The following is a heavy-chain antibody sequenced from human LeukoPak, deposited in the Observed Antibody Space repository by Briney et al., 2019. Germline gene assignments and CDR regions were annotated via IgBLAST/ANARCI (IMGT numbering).Heavy chain of an antibody. Sequence: SETLSLTCAVYGGSFSGYYWSWIRQHPGKGLEWIGYIYYSGSTYYNPSLKSRVTISVDTSKNQFSLKLSSVTAADTAVYYCARETSPDFWSGYYLRGMDVWGQGTTVTVSS. V-gene: IGHV4-31*11. CDR3: ARETSPDFWSGYYLRGMDV. J-gene: IGHJ6*02. CDR2: IYYSGST. D-gene: IGHD3-3*01. CDR1: GGSFSGYY.